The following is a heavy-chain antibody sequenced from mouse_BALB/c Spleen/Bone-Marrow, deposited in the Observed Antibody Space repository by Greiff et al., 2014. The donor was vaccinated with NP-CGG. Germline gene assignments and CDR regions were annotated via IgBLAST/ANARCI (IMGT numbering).Heavy chain of an antibody. CDR2: IYPGSSDT. CDR3: ARANYYDNPACFAY. Sequence: VQLQQPGTVLARPGASVKLSCKASGYSFTRYWMHWVKQRPGQGLEWIGAIYPGSSDTTFKQKFKDKAKLTAVTSASTAFMELSSLTNEDSAVYYCARANYYDNPACFAYWGQGTLVTVSA. V-gene: IGHV1-5*01. D-gene: IGHD2-1*01. CDR1: GYSFTRYW. J-gene: IGHJ3*01.